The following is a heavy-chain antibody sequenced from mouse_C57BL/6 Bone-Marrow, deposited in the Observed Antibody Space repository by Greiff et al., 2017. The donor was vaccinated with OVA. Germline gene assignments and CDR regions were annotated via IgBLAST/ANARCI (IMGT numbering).Heavy chain of an antibody. J-gene: IGHJ3*01. Sequence: VQLQQSGAELARPGASVKLSCKASGYTFTSYGISWVKQRTGQGLEWIGEIYPRSGNTYYNEKFKGKATLTADKSSSTAYMELRSLTSEDSAVYFGAREDGSSLFAYWGQGTLVTVSA. D-gene: IGHD1-1*01. CDR2: IYPRSGNT. V-gene: IGHV1-81*01. CDR1: GYTFTSYG. CDR3: AREDGSSLFAY.